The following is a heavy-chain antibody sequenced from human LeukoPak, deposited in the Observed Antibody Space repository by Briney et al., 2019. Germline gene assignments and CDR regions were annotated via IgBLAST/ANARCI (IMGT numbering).Heavy chain of an antibody. V-gene: IGHV4-34*01. CDR2: IDHSGST. D-gene: IGHD5-12*01. J-gene: IGHJ4*02. CDR1: GGSISGYH. Sequence: SETLSLTCNVSGGSISGYHWSWIRQPPGKGLEWLGEIDHSGSTNYNPSLKSRVTMSSDTSKNQFSLKMTSMTAADTAVYYCARARGTVAIDYWGQGTRVTVSS. CDR3: ARARGTVAIDY.